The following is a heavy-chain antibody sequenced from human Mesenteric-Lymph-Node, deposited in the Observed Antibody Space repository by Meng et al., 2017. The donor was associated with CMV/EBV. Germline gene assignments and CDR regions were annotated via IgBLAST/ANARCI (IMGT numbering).Heavy chain of an antibody. CDR2: VHPDDSDT. J-gene: IGHJ4*01. Sequence: GKGSGYTFTSYWIGWVRQMPGKGLEWMGVVHPDDSDTRYRPSFRGQVTISADKSISTAYLQWSSLKASDSAMYYCVISGSYGSDFDYWGQGTLVTVSS. CDR3: VISGSYGSDFDY. CDR1: GYTFTSYW. D-gene: IGHD5-18*01. V-gene: IGHV5-51*01.